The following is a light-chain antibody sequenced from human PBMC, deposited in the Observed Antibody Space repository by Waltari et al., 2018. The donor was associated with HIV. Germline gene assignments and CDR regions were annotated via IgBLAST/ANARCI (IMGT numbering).Light chain of an antibody. J-gene: IGLJ3*02. Sequence: HSALTQPASVSGSPGQSVTISCTGVTSDTTLYDFVSWYLQFSGEAPQLIIYGFYHRPSGISHRFSGSRSAGTASLSISGLQSGDEAYYYCSSYTVTNSLVFGGGTKLTVL. CDR3: SSYTVTNSLV. V-gene: IGLV2-14*01. CDR1: TSDTTLYDF. CDR2: GFY.